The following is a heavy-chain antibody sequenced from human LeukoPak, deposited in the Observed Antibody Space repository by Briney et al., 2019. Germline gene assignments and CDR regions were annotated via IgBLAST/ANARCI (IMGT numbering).Heavy chain of an antibody. CDR3: ARVHGSGSYRLIDY. V-gene: IGHV1-2*06. CDR2: INPNSGGT. CDR1: GYTFTGYY. D-gene: IGHD3-10*01. Sequence: GASVKVSCKASGYTFTGYYMHWVRQAPGQGLEWMGRINPNSGGTNYAQKFQGRVTMTMDTSISTAYMELSRLRSDDTAVYYCARVHGSGSYRLIDYWGQGTLVTVSS. J-gene: IGHJ4*02.